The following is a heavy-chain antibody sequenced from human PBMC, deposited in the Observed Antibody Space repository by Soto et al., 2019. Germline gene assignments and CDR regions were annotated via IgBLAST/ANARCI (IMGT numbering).Heavy chain of an antibody. Sequence: TLSLTCAVNGGSLSGYYWSWIRQSPGKGLEWIGEINHRGSSDYNPSLKSRVTISIDASKNHVTLELTSVTAADTAVYYCARSDNRNSLYGVDVWGQGTAVTVYS. CDR1: GGSLSGYY. CDR3: ARSDNRNSLYGVDV. D-gene: IGHD1-7*01. J-gene: IGHJ6*02. CDR2: INHRGSS. V-gene: IGHV4-34*01.